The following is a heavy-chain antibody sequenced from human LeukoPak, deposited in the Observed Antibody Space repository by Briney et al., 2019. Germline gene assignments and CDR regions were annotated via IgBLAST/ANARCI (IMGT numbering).Heavy chain of an antibody. CDR3: ARKARSYSTTWQTRGGNWFDP. CDR2: INHSGIT. J-gene: IGHJ5*02. V-gene: IGHV4-34*01. CDR1: GGSFSDYY. D-gene: IGHD6-13*01. Sequence: SETLSLTCAVYGGSFSDYYWSWIRQPPGKGLEYIGEINHSGITNYNPSLMSRVTISVDTSKNQFSLKLSSVTAADTAVYYCARKARSYSTTWQTRGGNWFDPWGQGTLVTVSS.